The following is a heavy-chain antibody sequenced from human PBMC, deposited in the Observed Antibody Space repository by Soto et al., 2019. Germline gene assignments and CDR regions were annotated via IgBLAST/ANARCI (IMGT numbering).Heavy chain of an antibody. D-gene: IGHD6-6*01. CDR2: INTDGSEK. Sequence: EVQLVGSGGGLVQPGGSLRLSCAASGFTFSGYWMNWVRQVPGKGLEWVAYINTDGSEKKYVASVEGRFTISRDNAENSLYLQMNSLRVEDTAIYYCARVPRLLDSWGQGTLVTVSP. V-gene: IGHV3-7*01. CDR3: ARVPRLLDS. J-gene: IGHJ4*02. CDR1: GFTFSGYW.